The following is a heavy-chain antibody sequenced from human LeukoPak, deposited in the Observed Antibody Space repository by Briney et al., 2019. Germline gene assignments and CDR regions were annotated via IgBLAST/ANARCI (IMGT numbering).Heavy chain of an antibody. CDR3: ARVGLGYCSGGSCYGLDY. D-gene: IGHD2-15*01. V-gene: IGHV1-2*02. Sequence: GASVKVSCKASGYTFTGYYMHWVRQAPGQGLEWMGWINPNSGGTNYAQKFQGRVTMTRDTSISTAYMELSRLRSDDTAVYYCARVGLGYCSGGSCYGLDYWGQGTLVTVSS. J-gene: IGHJ4*02. CDR2: INPNSGGT. CDR1: GYTFTGYY.